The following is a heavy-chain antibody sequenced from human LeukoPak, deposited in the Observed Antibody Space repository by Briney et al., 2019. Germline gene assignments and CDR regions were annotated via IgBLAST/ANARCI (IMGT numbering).Heavy chain of an antibody. D-gene: IGHD3-10*01. V-gene: IGHV3-53*01. J-gene: IGHJ4*02. CDR2: IYSGGST. Sequence: GGSPRLSCAASGFTVSSNYMSWVRQAPGKGLEWVSSIYSGGSTYYTDSVKGRFTISRDISKNALYLQMNSLRAEDTAVYYCARDGESGSGSFDYWGRGTLVTVSS. CDR1: GFTVSSNY. CDR3: ARDGESGSGSFDY.